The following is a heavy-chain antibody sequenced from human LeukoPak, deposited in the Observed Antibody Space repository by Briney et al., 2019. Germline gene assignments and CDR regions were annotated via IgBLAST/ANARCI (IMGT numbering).Heavy chain of an antibody. D-gene: IGHD3-3*01. CDR1: GYTFTSYG. CDR3: ARDRGTGYYDFWSGYKY. CDR2: ISAYNGNT. V-gene: IGHV1-18*01. J-gene: IGHJ4*02. Sequence: ASAKVSCKASGYTFTSYGISWVRQAPGQGLEWMGWISAYNGNTNYAQKLQGRVTMTTDTSTSTAYMELRSLRSDDTAVYYCARDRGTGYYDFWSGYKYWGQGTLVTVSS.